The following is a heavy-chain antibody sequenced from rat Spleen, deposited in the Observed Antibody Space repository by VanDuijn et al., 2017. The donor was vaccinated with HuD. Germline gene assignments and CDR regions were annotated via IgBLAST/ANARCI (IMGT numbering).Heavy chain of an antibody. J-gene: IGHJ1*01. CDR3: ASPVGGYFGF. V-gene: IGHV5-25*01. CDR2: ISSDGSLT. CDR1: GFTFTNYD. D-gene: IGHD1-8*01. Sequence: EVRLVESGGGLVQPGRSLKLSCAASGFTFTNYDMAWVRQAPTKGLEWIASISSDGSLTYYRDSVKGRFTASRDNAKRTLYLQMDSLRSEDTATYYCASPVGGYFGFWGPGTMVTVSS.